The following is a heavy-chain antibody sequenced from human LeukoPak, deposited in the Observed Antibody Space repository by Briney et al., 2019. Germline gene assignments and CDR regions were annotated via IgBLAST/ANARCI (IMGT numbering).Heavy chain of an antibody. CDR2: IYHSGST. V-gene: IGHV4-30-2*01. CDR1: GGSISSGGYY. J-gene: IGHJ4*02. CDR3: ARANLYYFDY. Sequence: PSETLSLTCTVSGGSISSGGYYWSWIRQPPGKGLEWIGEIYHSGSTNYNPSLKSRVTISVDKSKNQFSLKLSSVTAADTAVYYCARANLYYFDYWGQGTPVTVSS.